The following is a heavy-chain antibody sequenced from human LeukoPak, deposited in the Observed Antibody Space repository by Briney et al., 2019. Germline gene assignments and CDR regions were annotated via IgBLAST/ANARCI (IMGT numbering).Heavy chain of an antibody. Sequence: SETLSLTCTVSGGSISSGDYYWSWIRQPPGKGLEWIGYIYYSGSTNYNPSLKSRVTISVDTSKNQFSLKLSSVTAADTAVYYCARLYDSSGYYYYFDYWGQGTLVTVSS. D-gene: IGHD3-22*01. CDR1: GGSISSGDYY. CDR2: IYYSGST. CDR3: ARLYDSSGYYYYFDY. J-gene: IGHJ4*02. V-gene: IGHV4-30-4*01.